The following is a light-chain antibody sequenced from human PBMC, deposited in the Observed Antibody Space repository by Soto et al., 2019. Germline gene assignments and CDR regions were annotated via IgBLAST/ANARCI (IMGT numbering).Light chain of an antibody. CDR3: LLSYSGAHVV. J-gene: IGLJ2*01. CDR1: TGAVTSGHY. CDR2: DTS. Sequence: QTVVTQEPSLTVSPGGTVTLTCGCSTGAVTSGHYPYWFQQKPGQAPRTLIYDTSNKHSWTPARFSDSLLGGKAALTLSGAQPEDEAEYYCLLSYSGAHVVFGGGTQLTVL. V-gene: IGLV7-46*01.